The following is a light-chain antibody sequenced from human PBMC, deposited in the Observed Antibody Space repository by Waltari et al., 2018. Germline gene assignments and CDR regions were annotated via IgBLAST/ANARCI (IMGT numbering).Light chain of an antibody. Sequence: QSALTQPASVSGSPGQPITIPCTGTGSDVGGYHYVSWYQHHPGKAPKLIIYDVTKRPSGVSNRFSASKSGNTASLTISGLQTEDEADYYCNSYTTSSTFLFGSGTTVTVL. CDR1: GSDVGGYHY. CDR2: DVT. J-gene: IGLJ1*01. CDR3: NSYTTSSTFL. V-gene: IGLV2-14*03.